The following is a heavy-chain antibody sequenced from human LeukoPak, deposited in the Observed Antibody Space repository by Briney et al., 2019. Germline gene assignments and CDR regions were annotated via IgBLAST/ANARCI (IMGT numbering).Heavy chain of an antibody. Sequence: QPGGSLRLSCAASGFTFSNYGVHWVRQAPGKGLEWVAVIRYGGSTKYYADSVKGRFTISRDNSKNTVYLETNSLRAEDTAVYYCARAYSRESGYDFVFENWGQGTLVSVSS. CDR2: IRYGGSTK. J-gene: IGHJ4*02. D-gene: IGHD5-12*01. CDR3: ARAYSRESGYDFVFEN. V-gene: IGHV3-33*01. CDR1: GFTFSNYG.